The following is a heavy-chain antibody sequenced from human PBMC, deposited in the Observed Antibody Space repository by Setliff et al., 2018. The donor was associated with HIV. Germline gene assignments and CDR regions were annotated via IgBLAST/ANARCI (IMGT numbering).Heavy chain of an antibody. CDR1: GGSISSDNW. D-gene: IGHD3-10*01. J-gene: IGHJ3*02. V-gene: IGHV4-4*02. Sequence: SETLSLTCAVSGGSISSDNWWTWVRQPPGKGLEWIGEIYHSEYTNYNASLKRRVTISVDTAKNQFSLKLSSVTAADAAVYYCASRGTHGAFDIWGQGTMVTVSS. CDR2: IYHSEYT. CDR3: ASRGTHGAFDI.